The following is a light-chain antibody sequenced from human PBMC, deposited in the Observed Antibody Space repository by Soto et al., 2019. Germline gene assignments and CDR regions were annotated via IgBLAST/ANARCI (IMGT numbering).Light chain of an antibody. CDR2: DAS. CDR1: QSVSSY. Sequence: EIVLTQSPATLSLSPGERATLSCRASQSVSSYLAWYQQQPGQAPRLLIYDASNRATGIPARFSGSGSGTAVTRSIGSLLPYDFAVYYCQQRSHWPLTFGGGTKVEIK. J-gene: IGKJ4*01. V-gene: IGKV3-11*01. CDR3: QQRSHWPLT.